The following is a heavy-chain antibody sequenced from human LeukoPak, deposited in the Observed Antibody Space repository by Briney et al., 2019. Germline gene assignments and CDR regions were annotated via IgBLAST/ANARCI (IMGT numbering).Heavy chain of an antibody. CDR3: ARDATYYYDSGGYRTFDY. CDR2: IYSGGST. CDR1: GFTVSSNY. V-gene: IGHV3-66*01. D-gene: IGHD3-22*01. J-gene: IGHJ4*02. Sequence: PGGSLRLSCAASGFTVSSNYMSWVRQAPGKGLEWVSVIYSGGSTYYADSVKGRFTISRDNSKNTLYLQMNSLRAEDTAVYYCARDATYYYDSGGYRTFDYWGQGTLVTVSS.